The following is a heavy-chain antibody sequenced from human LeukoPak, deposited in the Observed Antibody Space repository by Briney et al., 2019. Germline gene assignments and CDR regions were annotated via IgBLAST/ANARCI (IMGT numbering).Heavy chain of an antibody. CDR3: AKDKSVSADYYFDY. J-gene: IGHJ4*02. Sequence: GGSLRLSCAASGFTFSGYAMHWVRQAPGKGLEWLTVISTDGNDKHYADSVKGRFTVSRDNSKNTLFLQMNNLRTEDTAVYYCAKDKSVSADYYFDYWGQGTLVTVSS. CDR2: ISTDGNDK. CDR1: GFTFSGYA. D-gene: IGHD5/OR15-5a*01. V-gene: IGHV3-30*04.